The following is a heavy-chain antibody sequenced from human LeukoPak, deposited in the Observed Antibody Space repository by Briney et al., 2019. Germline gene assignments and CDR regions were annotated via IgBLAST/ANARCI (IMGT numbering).Heavy chain of an antibody. D-gene: IGHD4-17*01. V-gene: IGHV1-24*01. CDR3: ARARPTVTTIDGFDY. CDR2: FDPEDGET. CDR1: GYTLTELS. J-gene: IGHJ4*02. Sequence: GASVKVSCKVSGYTLTELSMHWVRQAPGKGLEWMGGFDPEDGETIYAQKLQGRVTMTTDTSTSTAYMELRSLRSDDTAVYYCARARPTVTTIDGFDYWGQGTLVTVSS.